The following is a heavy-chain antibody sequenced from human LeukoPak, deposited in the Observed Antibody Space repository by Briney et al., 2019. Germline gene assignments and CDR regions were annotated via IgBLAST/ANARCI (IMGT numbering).Heavy chain of an antibody. J-gene: IGHJ6*03. V-gene: IGHV3-23*01. D-gene: IGHD4-17*01. CDR2: ISGSGGST. CDR3: ARSTTHPYYNYMDV. CDR1: GFTFSNYV. Sequence: GGSLRLSCAASGFTFSNYVMNWVRQAPGKGLEWVSGISGSGGSTYHADSVKGRFTISRDNSKNTLYLHMNSLRAEDTAVYYCARSTTHPYYNYMDVWGKGTTVTLSS.